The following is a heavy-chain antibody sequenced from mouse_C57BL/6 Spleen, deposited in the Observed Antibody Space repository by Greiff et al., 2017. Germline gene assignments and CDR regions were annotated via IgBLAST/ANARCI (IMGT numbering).Heavy chain of an antibody. V-gene: IGHV1-55*01. J-gene: IGHJ4*01. CDR2: IYPGSGST. CDR3: ASRGGGSYLPYAMDY. Sequence: QVQLQQPGAELVKPGASVKMSCKASGYTFTSYWITWVKQRPGQGLEWIGDIYPGSGSTNYNEKFKSKATLTVDTSSSTAYMQLSSLTSEDSAVYYCASRGGGSYLPYAMDYWGQGTSVTVSS. D-gene: IGHD2-3*01. CDR1: GYTFTSYW.